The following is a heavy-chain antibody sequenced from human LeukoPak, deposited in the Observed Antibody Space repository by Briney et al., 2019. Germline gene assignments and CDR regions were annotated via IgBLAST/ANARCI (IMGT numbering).Heavy chain of an antibody. Sequence: SETLSLTCTVSGGSISSGSYYWSWIRQPAGKGLEWIGRIYTSGSTNYNPSLKSRVTISVDMSKNQFSLKLSSVTAADTAVYYCARGITILNWFDPWGQGTLVTVSS. J-gene: IGHJ5*02. V-gene: IGHV4-61*02. CDR1: GGSISSGSYY. CDR2: IYTSGST. CDR3: ARGITILNWFDP. D-gene: IGHD3-9*01.